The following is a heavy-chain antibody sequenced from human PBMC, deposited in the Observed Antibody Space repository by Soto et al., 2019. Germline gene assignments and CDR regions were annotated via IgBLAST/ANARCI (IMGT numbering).Heavy chain of an antibody. Sequence: LRLSCEGSGFNFRNSNMIWVRQAPGKGLEWVSSVSGSSSYIYYADSVKGRFTVSRDNANNLVFLQMNGLRPEDTAMYYCARDLRGHYGPWGQGTMVTVS. CDR3: ARDLRGHYGP. D-gene: IGHD4-17*01. CDR2: VSGSSSYI. CDR1: GFNFRNSN. V-gene: IGHV3-21*06. J-gene: IGHJ3*01.